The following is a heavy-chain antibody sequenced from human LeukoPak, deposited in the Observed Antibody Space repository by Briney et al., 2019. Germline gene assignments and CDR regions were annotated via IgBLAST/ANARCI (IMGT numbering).Heavy chain of an antibody. CDR1: GGSISSGSYC. Sequence: SETLSLTCTVSGGSISSGSYCWSWIRQPPGKGLEWIGYIYYSGSTNYNPSLKSRVTISVDTSKNQFSLKLSSVTAADTAVYYCARGRSGSYGYFNYWGQGTLVTVSS. CDR2: IYYSGST. J-gene: IGHJ4*02. V-gene: IGHV4-61*01. CDR3: ARGRSGSYGYFNY. D-gene: IGHD1-26*01.